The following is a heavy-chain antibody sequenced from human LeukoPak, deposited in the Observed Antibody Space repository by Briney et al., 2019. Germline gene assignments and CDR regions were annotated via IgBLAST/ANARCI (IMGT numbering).Heavy chain of an antibody. CDR3: ARSLRITGTSDY. CDR1: GSTFSSYS. V-gene: IGHV3-21*01. Sequence: GGSLRLSCAASGSTFSSYSMNWVRQAPGKGLEWVSSISSSSSYIYYADSVKGRFTISRDNAKNSLYLQMNSLRAEDTAVYYCARSLRITGTSDYWGQGTLVTVSS. J-gene: IGHJ4*02. D-gene: IGHD1-20*01. CDR2: ISSSSSYI.